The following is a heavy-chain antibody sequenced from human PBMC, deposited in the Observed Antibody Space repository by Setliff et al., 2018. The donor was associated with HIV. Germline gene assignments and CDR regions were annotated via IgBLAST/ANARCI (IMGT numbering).Heavy chain of an antibody. D-gene: IGHD2-8*01. V-gene: IGHV4-59*12. Sequence: SETLSLTCTVSGGFISNFYWSWIRQTPGKGLEWIGHIYNNGATNYNPSLKSRVTISLVTSKNQFSLNLRSVTATYTAVYYCARNGPTKIPSDFWGRGTLVTVSS. CDR3: ARNGPTKIPSDF. CDR2: IYNNGAT. CDR1: GGFISNFY. J-gene: IGHJ2*01.